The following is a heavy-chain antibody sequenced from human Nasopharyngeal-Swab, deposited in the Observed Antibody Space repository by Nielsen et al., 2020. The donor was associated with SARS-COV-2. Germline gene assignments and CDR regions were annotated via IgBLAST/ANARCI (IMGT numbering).Heavy chain of an antibody. D-gene: IGHD2-2*01. CDR2: ITRSGNT. Sequence: SETLSLTCSLNGVSFSGYHWGWIRQSPGKRLEWIGDITRSGNTNYNPALKSRLIMSVATSKDEFSLKWTSVTAADTAIYFCARVNNGGGIVPASYSFFMDVWGKGTSVAVSS. CDR1: GVSFSGYH. V-gene: IGHV4-34*01. CDR3: ARVNNGGGIVPASYSFFMDV. J-gene: IGHJ6*03.